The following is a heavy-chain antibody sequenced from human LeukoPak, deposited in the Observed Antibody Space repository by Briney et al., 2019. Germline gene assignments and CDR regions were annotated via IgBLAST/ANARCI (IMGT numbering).Heavy chain of an antibody. CDR3: ARDSYGDSGPIDS. CDR1: GFTFSSYG. Sequence: GGSLRLSCAASGFTFSSYGMHWVRQAPGKGLEWVAVIWYDGSNKYYADSVKGRFTISRDNSKNTLYLQMNSLRAEDTAVYYCARDSYGDSGPIDSWGQGTLVTVSS. D-gene: IGHD4-17*01. V-gene: IGHV3-33*01. J-gene: IGHJ4*02. CDR2: IWYDGSNK.